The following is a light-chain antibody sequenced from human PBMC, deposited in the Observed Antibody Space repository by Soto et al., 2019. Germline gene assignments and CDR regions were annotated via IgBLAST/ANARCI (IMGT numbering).Light chain of an antibody. CDR1: QGIGDT. J-gene: IGKJ1*01. Sequence: DIVLTQSPGALSLSPGERATLSCRASQGIGDTLAWYQQKPGPTPRLLIYDTSIRATGVPARFSGSRSGAEFTLTISSLQSEDFAVYYCQQYQNLWTLCQGTKVDIK. V-gene: IGKV3-15*01. CDR2: DTS. CDR3: QQYQNLWT.